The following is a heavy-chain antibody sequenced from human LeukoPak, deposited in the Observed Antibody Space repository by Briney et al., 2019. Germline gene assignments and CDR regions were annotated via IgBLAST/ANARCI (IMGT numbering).Heavy chain of an antibody. CDR2: MNPDGTEK. D-gene: IGHD3-10*01. CDR1: GFTFSDPW. Sequence: PGGSLRLSCAASGFTFSDPWMSWVRQAPGKGLEWVANMNPDGTEKYYVDSLKGRFTISRDNAKNSLYLQMNSLRAEDTAVYYCARGVRGFGESNYWGQGTLVTVSS. CDR3: ARGVRGFGESNY. J-gene: IGHJ4*02. V-gene: IGHV3-7*01.